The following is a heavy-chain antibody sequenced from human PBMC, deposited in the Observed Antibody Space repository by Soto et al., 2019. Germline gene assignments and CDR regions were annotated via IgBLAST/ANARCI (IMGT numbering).Heavy chain of an antibody. CDR2: MNPDSGNT. Sequence: QVQLVQSGAEVRTPGASVKVSCKASGYTFTSYDINWVRQATGQGPEWMGWMNPDSGNTGYVQKFQGRGTMTRNTXITTAYMELSGLRSEDTAVYYCARSVGGSNVNFDYWGQGTLVTVSS. D-gene: IGHD3-3*01. J-gene: IGHJ4*02. V-gene: IGHV1-8*01. CDR3: ARSVGGSNVNFDY. CDR1: GYTFTSYD.